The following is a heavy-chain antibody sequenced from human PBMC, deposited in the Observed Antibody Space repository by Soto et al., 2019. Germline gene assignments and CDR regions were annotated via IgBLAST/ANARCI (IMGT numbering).Heavy chain of an antibody. V-gene: IGHV1-18*01. CDR2: ISAYNGNT. CDR1: GYTFTSYG. D-gene: IGHD6-13*01. CDR3: AGMLLRIAAAGTRCFDP. J-gene: IGHJ5*02. Sequence: ASVKVSCKASGYTFTSYGISWVRQAPGQGLEWMGWISAYNGNTNYAQKLQGRVTMTTDTSTSTAYMELRSLRSDDTAVYYCAGMLLRIAAAGTRCFDPWGQGTPVTVSS.